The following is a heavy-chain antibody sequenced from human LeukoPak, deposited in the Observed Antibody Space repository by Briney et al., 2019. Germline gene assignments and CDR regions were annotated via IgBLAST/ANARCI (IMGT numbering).Heavy chain of an antibody. Sequence: GGSLRLSCAASGFTVSSNYMSWVRQAPGKGLEWVSVIYSGGSTYYADSVKGRFTISRDNSKNTLYLQMSSLRAEDTAVYYCARGDRYSSSWYDYWGQGTLVTVSS. CDR3: ARGDRYSSSWYDY. CDR2: IYSGGST. D-gene: IGHD6-13*01. V-gene: IGHV3-66*02. J-gene: IGHJ4*02. CDR1: GFTVSSNY.